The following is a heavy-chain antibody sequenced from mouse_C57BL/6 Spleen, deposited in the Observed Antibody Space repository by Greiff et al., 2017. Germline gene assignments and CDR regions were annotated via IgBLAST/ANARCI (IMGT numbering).Heavy chain of an antibody. J-gene: IGHJ1*03. CDR2: IYPGDGDT. V-gene: IGHV1-82*01. CDR1: GYAFSSSW. Sequence: QVQLQQSGPELVKPGASVKISCKASGYAFSSSWMNWVKQRPGKGLEWIGRIYPGDGDTNYNGKFKGKATLTADKSSSTAYMQLSSLTSEDSAVYFCAKFLRGYFDVWGTGTTVTVSS. CDR3: AKFLRGYFDV.